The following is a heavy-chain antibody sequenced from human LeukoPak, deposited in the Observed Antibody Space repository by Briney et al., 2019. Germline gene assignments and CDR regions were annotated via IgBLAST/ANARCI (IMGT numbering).Heavy chain of an antibody. Sequence: SETLSLTCTVSGDSVTTTNFYWGWIRQAPGKGLEWIGNLYYGVNTYYKPSLKSRVTISVDTSKNQFSLKLSSVTAADTAVYYCARHESSGYYWVSFDIWGQGTMVTVSS. CDR1: GDSVTTTNFY. D-gene: IGHD3-22*01. CDR3: ARHESSGYYWVSFDI. CDR2: LYYGVNT. V-gene: IGHV4-39*01. J-gene: IGHJ3*02.